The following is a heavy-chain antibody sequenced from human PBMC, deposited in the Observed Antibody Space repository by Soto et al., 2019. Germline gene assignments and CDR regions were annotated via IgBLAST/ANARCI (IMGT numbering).Heavy chain of an antibody. V-gene: IGHV3-7*01. CDR1: GFTFSIYW. D-gene: IGHD2-15*01. CDR2: IKQDGNEK. J-gene: IGHJ3*02. CDR3: ARDLDQGCSGGSCHSTGAFDM. Sequence: GGSLRLSCAASGFTFSIYWMSWVRQAPGKGLEWVANIKQDGNEKYYVDSVKGRFTISRDNAKNSLYLQMNSLRAEDTAVYYCARDLDQGCSGGSCHSTGAFDMWGQGTVVTVSS.